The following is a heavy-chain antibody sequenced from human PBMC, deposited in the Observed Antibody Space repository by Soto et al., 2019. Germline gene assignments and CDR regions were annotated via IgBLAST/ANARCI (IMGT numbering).Heavy chain of an antibody. CDR2: IYSGGST. CDR3: ARAFLGYSYGRVAFDI. V-gene: IGHV3-53*01. Sequence: EVQLVESGGGLIQPGGSLRLSCAASGFTVSSNYMSWVRQAPGKGLEWVSVIYSGGSTYYADSVKGRFTISRDNSKNTLHLQMNSLRAEDTAVYYCARAFLGYSYGRVAFDIWGQGTMVTVSS. D-gene: IGHD5-18*01. J-gene: IGHJ3*02. CDR1: GFTVSSNY.